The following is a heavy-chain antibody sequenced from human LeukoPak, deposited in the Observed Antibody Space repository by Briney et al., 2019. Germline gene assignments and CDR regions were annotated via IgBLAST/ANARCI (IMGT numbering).Heavy chain of an antibody. J-gene: IGHJ5*02. CDR3: ARGRLAAAGTNNWFDP. CDR2: INHSGST. V-gene: IGHV4-34*01. D-gene: IGHD6-13*01. Sequence: SETLSLTCAVYGGPFSGYYWSWIRQPPGKGLEWIGEINHSGSTNYNPSLKSRVTISVDTSKNQFSLKLSSVTAADTAVYYCARGRLAAAGTNNWFDPWGQGTLVTVSS. CDR1: GGPFSGYY.